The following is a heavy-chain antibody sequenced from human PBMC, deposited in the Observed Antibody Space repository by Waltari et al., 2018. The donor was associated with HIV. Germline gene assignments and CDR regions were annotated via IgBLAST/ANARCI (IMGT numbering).Heavy chain of an antibody. Sequence: EVQLVESGGGLVQPGGSVRLSCAAYGFTFRDHWQSGVRQAPGKVLEWVANINQDGGEKNYVGSVKGRFTISRDNAKNSLYLQLNSLRAEDTAVYYCARDGVAAGIYFDKWGQGTLVTVSS. CDR2: INQDGGEK. CDR1: GFTFRDHW. V-gene: IGHV3-7*01. D-gene: IGHD6-13*01. CDR3: ARDGVAAGIYFDK. J-gene: IGHJ4*02.